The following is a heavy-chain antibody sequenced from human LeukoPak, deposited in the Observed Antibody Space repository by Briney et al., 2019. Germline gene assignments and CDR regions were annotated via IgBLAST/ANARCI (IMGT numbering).Heavy chain of an antibody. J-gene: IGHJ4*02. CDR2: ISGGGGST. V-gene: IGHV3-23*01. D-gene: IGHD6-19*01. Sequence: PGGSLRLSCAASGFTFSSYEMNWVRQAPGKGLEWVSAISGGGGSTYHADSMKGRFTISRDKSKNTLYLQTNSLRADDTAVYYCATAGSGWFQLDYWGQGTLVTVSS. CDR1: GFTFSSYE. CDR3: ATAGSGWFQLDY.